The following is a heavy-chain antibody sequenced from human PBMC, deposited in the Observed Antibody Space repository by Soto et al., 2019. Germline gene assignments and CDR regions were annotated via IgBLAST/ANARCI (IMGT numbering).Heavy chain of an antibody. D-gene: IGHD6-13*01. Sequence: SETLSLTCTVSGGSISSGGYYWSWIRQHPGKGLEWIGYIYYSGSTYYNPSLKSRVTISVDTSKNQFSLKLSSVTAADTAVYYCARDKKAGYSSSWYHSGFDYWGQGTLVTVSS. CDR1: GGSISSGGYY. J-gene: IGHJ4*02. CDR3: ARDKKAGYSSSWYHSGFDY. CDR2: IYYSGST. V-gene: IGHV4-31*03.